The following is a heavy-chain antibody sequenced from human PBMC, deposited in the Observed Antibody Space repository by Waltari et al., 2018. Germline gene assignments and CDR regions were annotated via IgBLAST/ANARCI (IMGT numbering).Heavy chain of an antibody. CDR3: ARKGRQLVPFDY. D-gene: IGHD6-6*01. CDR1: GYTFTSYY. J-gene: IGHJ4*02. Sequence: QVQLVQSGAEVKKPGALVKVSCKASGYTFTSYYLHWVRQAPGQGREWMGIINPSGGSTSYAQHFQGRVTMTRDTSTSTVYMELSSLRSEDTAVYYCARKGRQLVPFDYWGQGTLVTVSS. CDR2: INPSGGST. V-gene: IGHV1-46*01.